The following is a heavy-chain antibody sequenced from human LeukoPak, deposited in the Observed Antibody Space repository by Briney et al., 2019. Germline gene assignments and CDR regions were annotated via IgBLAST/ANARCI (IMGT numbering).Heavy chain of an antibody. V-gene: IGHV3-74*01. D-gene: IGHD3-22*01. CDR1: GFTFSTFW. CDR2: INHDGSST. CDR3: VRDWGYDSSGYWQKYFDT. Sequence: PGGSLRLSCATSGFTFSTFWMHWVRQAPGKGLVWVSRINHDGSSTNYADSVKGRFTISRDNAKNTLYLQMNSLRAEETAVYYCVRDWGYDSSGYWQKYFDTWGQGTLVTVSS. J-gene: IGHJ4*02.